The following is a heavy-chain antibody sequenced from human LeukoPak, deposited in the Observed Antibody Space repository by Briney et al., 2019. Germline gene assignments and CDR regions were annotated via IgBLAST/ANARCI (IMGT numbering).Heavy chain of an antibody. CDR1: GYTFTGYY. Sequence: GASVKVSCKASGYTFTGYYMHWVRQAPGKGLEWIGGTDLEDTETVYAQNFEDRLTVTGDTSTDTSYMELTGLTSADTGMYYCATGASTALRGLDVWGQGTTVTVSS. V-gene: IGHV1-24*01. CDR3: ATGASTALRGLDV. J-gene: IGHJ6*02. D-gene: IGHD5-18*01. CDR2: TDLEDTET.